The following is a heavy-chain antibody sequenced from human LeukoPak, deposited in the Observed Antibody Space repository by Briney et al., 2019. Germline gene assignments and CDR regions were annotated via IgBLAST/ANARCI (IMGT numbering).Heavy chain of an antibody. V-gene: IGHV3-30*02. CDR3: GRQAAPDY. J-gene: IGHJ4*02. CDR1: GFTFSSYG. D-gene: IGHD2-15*01. CDR2: IRFDESNK. Sequence: GGSLRLSCAASGFTFSSYGMHWVRQAPGKGLEWVAFIRFDESNKYDADSVKGRFTISRDNAKNSLYLQMNSLRAEDTAVYYCGRQAAPDYWGQGTLVTVSS.